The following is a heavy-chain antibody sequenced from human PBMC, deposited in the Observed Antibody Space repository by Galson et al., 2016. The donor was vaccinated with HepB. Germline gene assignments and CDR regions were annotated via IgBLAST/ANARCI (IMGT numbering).Heavy chain of an antibody. V-gene: IGHV1-3*01. J-gene: IGHJ5*02. CDR2: INAGNGNT. CDR1: GYIFTSYA. D-gene: IGHD4-23*01. CDR3: ARCFGGNCPAAGCFDP. Sequence: SVKVSCKASGYIFTSYAMHWVRQAPGQRLEWTGWINAGNGNTKYSQKFQGRVTITRDTSASTAYMEMSSLRSGDTAVYYCARCFGGNCPAAGCFDPWGQGTLVTVSS.